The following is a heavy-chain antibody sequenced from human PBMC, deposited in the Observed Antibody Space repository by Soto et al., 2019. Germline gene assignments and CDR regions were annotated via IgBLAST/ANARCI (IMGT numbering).Heavy chain of an antibody. V-gene: IGHV1-3*01. CDR3: ARDRGTRSLPYSSEDYGMDV. CDR1: GYTFASYA. J-gene: IGHJ6*02. Sequence: ASVKVSCKASGYTFASYAMHWVRQAPGQRLEWMGWINAGNGNTKYSQKFQGRVTMTTDTSTSTAYMELRSLRSDDTAVYYCARDRGTRSLPYSSEDYGMDVWGQGTTVTVSS. CDR2: INAGNGNT. D-gene: IGHD6-19*01.